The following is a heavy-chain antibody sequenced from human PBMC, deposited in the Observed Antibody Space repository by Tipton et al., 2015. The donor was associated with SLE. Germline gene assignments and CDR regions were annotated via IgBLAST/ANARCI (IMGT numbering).Heavy chain of an antibody. Sequence: TLSLTCTVSGGSISNYFWSWIRQPPTKGLEWIGNAQISGATNYNPSLKSRVTISIDSSKNQVSLKLNSVTAADTAVYYCARHSLPSGISFGGVIVGGLNYWGQGARVIVSS. CDR1: GGSISNYF. CDR3: ARHSLPSGISFGGVIVGGLNY. CDR2: AQISGAT. J-gene: IGHJ4*02. D-gene: IGHD3-16*02. V-gene: IGHV4-4*09.